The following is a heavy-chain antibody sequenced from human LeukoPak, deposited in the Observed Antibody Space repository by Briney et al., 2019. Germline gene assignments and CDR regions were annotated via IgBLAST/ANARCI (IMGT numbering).Heavy chain of an antibody. CDR2: ISSNSIYI. CDR3: AKNGRTGRTLIVGALRWYYFDY. J-gene: IGHJ4*02. Sequence: GGSLRLSCAASGFTFSSYSMNWVRQAPGKGLEWVSSISSNSIYIYYADSVKGRFTISRDNSKNTLYLQMNSLRAEDTAVYYCAKNGRTGRTLIVGALRWYYFDYWGQGALVTVSS. CDR1: GFTFSSYS. D-gene: IGHD1-26*01. V-gene: IGHV3-21*04.